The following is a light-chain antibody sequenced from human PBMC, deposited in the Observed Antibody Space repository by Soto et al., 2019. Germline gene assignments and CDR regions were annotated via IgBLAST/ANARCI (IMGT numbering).Light chain of an antibody. CDR2: EVS. CDR1: SSDVGGYIY. CDR3: SSYTSTLRVV. V-gene: IGLV2-14*01. J-gene: IGLJ3*02. Sequence: QSVLTQPASVSGSPGQSITISCTGTSSDVGGYIYVSWYQQHPGKAPKLMIYEVSNRPSGVSNRFSGSKSGNTASLTISGLQAEDEADYYCSSYTSTLRVVFGGGTQLTVL.